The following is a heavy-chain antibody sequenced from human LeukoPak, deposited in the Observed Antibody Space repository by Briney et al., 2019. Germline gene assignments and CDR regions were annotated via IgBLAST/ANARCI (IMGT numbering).Heavy chain of an antibody. V-gene: IGHV1-8*01. CDR3: ARGDYYGSRGYYIFDP. Sequence: ASVKVSCKASGYTFTNYDINWVRQATGQGLEWMGWMNPNSGNTGYAQKFQGRVTMTRNTSVSTAYMELSSLRSEDTAVYYCARGDYYGSRGYYIFDPWGQGTLVTVSS. J-gene: IGHJ5*02. CDR2: MNPNSGNT. D-gene: IGHD3-22*01. CDR1: GYTFTNYD.